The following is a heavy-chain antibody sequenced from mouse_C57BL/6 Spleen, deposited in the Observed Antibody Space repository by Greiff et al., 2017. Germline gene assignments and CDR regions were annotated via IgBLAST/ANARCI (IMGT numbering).Heavy chain of an antibody. CDR1: GYTFTSYW. CDR2: IYPGNSET. V-gene: IGHV1-5*01. Sequence: EVQLQQSGTVLARPGASVKMSCKTSGYTFTSYWMHWVKKRPGQGLEWRGAIYPGNSETSYNQKFKGKAKLTAVTSASTAYMELSSLTNEDSAVYYCTRPQTAQALWFAYWGQGTLVTVSA. D-gene: IGHD3-2*02. J-gene: IGHJ3*01. CDR3: TRPQTAQALWFAY.